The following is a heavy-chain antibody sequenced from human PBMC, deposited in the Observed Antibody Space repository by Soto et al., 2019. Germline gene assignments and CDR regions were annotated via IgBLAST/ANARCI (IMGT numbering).Heavy chain of an antibody. Sequence: PSETLSLTCAVYGGXFSGYYWSWIRQPPGKGLEWIGEINHSGSTNYNPSLKSRVTISVDTSKNQFSLKLSSVTAADTAVYYCARSVVVVAAILDYSYMDVWGKGTTVTVSS. CDR1: GGXFSGYY. J-gene: IGHJ6*03. V-gene: IGHV4-34*01. CDR2: INHSGST. CDR3: ARSVVVVAAILDYSYMDV. D-gene: IGHD2-15*01.